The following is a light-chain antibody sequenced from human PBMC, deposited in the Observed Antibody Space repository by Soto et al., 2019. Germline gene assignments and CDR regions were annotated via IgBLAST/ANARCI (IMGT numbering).Light chain of an antibody. CDR3: QQSYSTPWT. CDR2: GAY. CDR1: QPISTW. Sequence: TQMTQWPSLVSPSVGGRPTLLCGASQPISTWLVWYQQQPGKAPEVLIHGAYTLPSGVPARVSGSGYGTDFTLTISSLQPEEVATYDGQQSYSTPWTFGQGPKVDIK. J-gene: IGKJ1*01. V-gene: IGKV1-39*01.